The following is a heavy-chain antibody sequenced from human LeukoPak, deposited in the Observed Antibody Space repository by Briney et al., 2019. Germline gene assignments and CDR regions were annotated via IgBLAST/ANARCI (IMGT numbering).Heavy chain of an antibody. V-gene: IGHV4-59*05. CDR1: GFTVSSNY. Sequence: GSLRLSCAASGFTVSSNYVSWVRQAPGKGLEWIGSIYYSGGTYYNPSLKSRVTISVDTSKNQSSLKLSSVTAADTAVYYCASSGWYSPPSDYWGQGTLVTVSS. D-gene: IGHD6-19*01. CDR3: ASSGWYSPPSDY. CDR2: IYYSGGT. J-gene: IGHJ4*02.